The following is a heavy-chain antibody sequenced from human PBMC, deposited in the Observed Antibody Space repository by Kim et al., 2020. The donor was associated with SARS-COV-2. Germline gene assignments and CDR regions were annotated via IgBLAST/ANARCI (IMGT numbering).Heavy chain of an antibody. D-gene: IGHD3-10*01. V-gene: IGHV3-49*02. CDR3: TRTFPVVGSDY. J-gene: IGHJ4*02. Sequence: GRFTISRDDSKSIAYLQMNSLKTEDTAVYYCTRTFPVVGSDYWGQGTLVTVSS.